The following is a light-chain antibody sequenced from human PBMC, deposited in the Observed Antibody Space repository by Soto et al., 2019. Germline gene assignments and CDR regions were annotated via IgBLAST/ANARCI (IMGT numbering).Light chain of an antibody. V-gene: IGKV3-11*01. Sequence: EIVLTQSPATLSLSPGERATLSCRASQSVSSYLAWYQQKPGQAPRLLIYDASNRATGIPARFSGSGSGTDFNLTISSLEPEDLAVYYCQQRCNWLTFGGGTKVEIK. CDR2: DAS. CDR3: QQRCNWLT. CDR1: QSVSSY. J-gene: IGKJ4*01.